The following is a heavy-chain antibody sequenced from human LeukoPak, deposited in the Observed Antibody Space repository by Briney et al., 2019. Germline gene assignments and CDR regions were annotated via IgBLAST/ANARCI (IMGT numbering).Heavy chain of an antibody. CDR1: GGSISSYY. V-gene: IGHV4-59*08. Sequence: SETLSLTCTVSGGSISSYYWSWIRPPPGKGLEWIGYIYYSGSTNYNPSLKSRVTISVDTSKNQFPLKLRSVTAADTAVYYCARGGTTLNYYGMDVWGQGTTVTVSS. D-gene: IGHD1-7*01. CDR3: ARGGTTLNYYGMDV. CDR2: IYYSGST. J-gene: IGHJ6*02.